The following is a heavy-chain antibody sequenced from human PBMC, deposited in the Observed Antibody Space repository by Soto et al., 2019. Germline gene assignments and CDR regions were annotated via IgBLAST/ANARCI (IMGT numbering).Heavy chain of an antibody. CDR1: GFTFSSYG. CDR3: AKAAGSSSSWGHGY. J-gene: IGHJ4*02. CDR2: ISYDGSNK. V-gene: IGHV3-30*18. Sequence: GGSLRLSCAASGFTFSSYGMHWVRQAPGKGLEWVAVISYDGSNKYYADSVKGRFTISRDNSKNTLYLQMNSLRAEDTAVYYCAKAAGSSSSWGHGYWGQGTLVTVSS. D-gene: IGHD6-6*01.